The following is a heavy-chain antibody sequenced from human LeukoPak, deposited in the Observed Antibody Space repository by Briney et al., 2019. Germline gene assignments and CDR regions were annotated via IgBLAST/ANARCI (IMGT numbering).Heavy chain of an antibody. D-gene: IGHD2-15*01. CDR3: AKDPLSARDY. V-gene: IGHV3-30*01. J-gene: IGHJ4*02. CDR2: MSYDGSIQ. Sequence: GESLRLSCAASGFTFSRSAMHWVHQAPGKGLEWVAVMSYDGSIQFYADSVKGRFTISRDNSKNTLSLQMNSLRAEDTAVYYCAKDPLSARDYWGQGTLVTVSS. CDR1: GFTFSRSA.